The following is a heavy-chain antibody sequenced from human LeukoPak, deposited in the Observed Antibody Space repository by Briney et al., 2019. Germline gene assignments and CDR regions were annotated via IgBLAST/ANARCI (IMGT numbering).Heavy chain of an antibody. J-gene: IGHJ4*02. CDR1: GYSFTSYW. CDR2: IYPGDSDT. D-gene: IGHD3-10*01. CDR3: ATLEGSGSYFSGYYFDY. V-gene: IGHV5-51*01. Sequence: LGESLKISCKGSGYSFTSYWIGWVRQIPGKRLEWMGIIYPGDSDTKYSPSFQGQVTISADKPLSTAYLQWSSLKASDTAMYYCATLEGSGSYFSGYYFDYWGQGXLXTVSS.